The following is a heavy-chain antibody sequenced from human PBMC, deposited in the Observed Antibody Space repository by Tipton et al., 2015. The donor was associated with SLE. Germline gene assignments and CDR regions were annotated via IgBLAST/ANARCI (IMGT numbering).Heavy chain of an antibody. V-gene: IGHV4-59*10. CDR1: DYPANSDYY. CDR2: IYSSGST. J-gene: IGHJ4*02. CDR3: VRSDQGMD. Sequence: TLSLTCDVSDYPANSDYYWGWIRQPAGKGLEWIGRIYSSGSTIYNPSLKSRVTMSLDTSKKQFSLKLTSVTAADTAVYYCVRSDQGMDWGQGTLVTVSS.